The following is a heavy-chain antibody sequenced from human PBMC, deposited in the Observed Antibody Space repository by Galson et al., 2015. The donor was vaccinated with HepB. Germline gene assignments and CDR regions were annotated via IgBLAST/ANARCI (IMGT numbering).Heavy chain of an antibody. D-gene: IGHD3-22*01. CDR1: GYSFTSFW. CDR3: AREWRDMIVVDNSDD. V-gene: IGHV5-10-1*01. J-gene: IGHJ4*02. CDR2: IDPSDSYI. Sequence: QSGAEVKKPGESLKISCKGSGYSFTSFWISWVRQMPGKGLEWMGRIDPSDSYINYSPSFQGHVTISADKSISTAYLQWSSLKASDTAMYYCAREWRDMIVVDNSDDWGQGTLVTVSS.